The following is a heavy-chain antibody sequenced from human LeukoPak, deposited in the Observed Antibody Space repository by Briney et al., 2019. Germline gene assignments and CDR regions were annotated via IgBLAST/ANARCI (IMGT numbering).Heavy chain of an antibody. CDR2: ISYDGSDK. CDR3: AGSDTIGYSPREWDYWYFDL. Sequence: GGSLRLSCAASGFTFSGYAMHWVRQAPGKGLEWVAIISYDGSDKYYADSVKGRFTISRDNSKNTLYLQMNSLRAADTAVYYCAGSDTIGYSPREWDYWYFDLWGRGTLVAVSS. J-gene: IGHJ2*01. D-gene: IGHD3-22*01. CDR1: GFTFSGYA. V-gene: IGHV3-30*03.